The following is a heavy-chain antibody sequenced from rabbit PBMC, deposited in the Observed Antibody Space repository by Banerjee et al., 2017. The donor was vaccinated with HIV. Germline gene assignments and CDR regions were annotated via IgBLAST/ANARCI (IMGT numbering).Heavy chain of an antibody. CDR2: IFTGSTDST. J-gene: IGHJ4*01. CDR3: AKDAYFTL. Sequence: QEQLEESGGDLVKPGASLTLTCTASGFSFSSGYDMCWVRQAPGKGLEWIGCIFTGSTDSTYYANWAKGRFTISKTSSTTVTLQMTSLTAADTATYFCAKDAYFTLWGPGTLVTVS. CDR1: GFSFSSGYD. V-gene: IGHV1S45*01.